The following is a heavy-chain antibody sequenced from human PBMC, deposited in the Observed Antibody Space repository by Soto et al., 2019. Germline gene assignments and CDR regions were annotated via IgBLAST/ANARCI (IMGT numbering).Heavy chain of an antibody. D-gene: IGHD5-18*01. V-gene: IGHV4-39*01. J-gene: IGHJ3*01. CDR2: IFYSGNI. Sequence: QLHLQESGPGLVKPSETLSLSCIVSGGSISRSPYSWAWLRQPPGQVLEWIGTIFYSGNIYYSASLQRRVSISVDTSKEQSSLKVRSVAAADTAVYYCARHAAARRADVVAFHVWGQGTPVTVSS. CDR1: GGSISRSPYS. CDR3: ARHAAARRADVVAFHV.